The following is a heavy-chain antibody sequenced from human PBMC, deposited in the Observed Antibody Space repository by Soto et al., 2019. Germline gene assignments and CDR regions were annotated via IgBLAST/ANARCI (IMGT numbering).Heavy chain of an antibody. D-gene: IGHD1-26*01. J-gene: IGHJ6*02. CDR2: INWNSGSI. Sequence: GGSLRLSCAASGFTFDDYAMHWVRQAPGKGLEWVSGINWNSGSIGYGDSVKGRFTISRDNAKNSLYLQMNSLRAEDTALYYCARDMGADYYYYGMDVWGQGTTVTVSS. V-gene: IGHV3-9*01. CDR3: ARDMGADYYYYGMDV. CDR1: GFTFDDYA.